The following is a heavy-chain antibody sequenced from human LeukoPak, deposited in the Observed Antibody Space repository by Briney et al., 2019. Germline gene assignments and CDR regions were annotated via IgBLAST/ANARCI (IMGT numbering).Heavy chain of an antibody. CDR1: GFTFSSYA. CDR2: ISGSGGST. Sequence: GGSLRLSCAASGFTFSSYAMSWVRQAPGKGLEWVSAISGSGGSTYYADSVKGRFTISRDNSKNTLNLQMNSLRAEDAAVYYCAKAYGSSGMNCFDPWGRGTLVTVSS. J-gene: IGHJ5*02. CDR3: AKAYGSSGMNCFDP. V-gene: IGHV3-23*01. D-gene: IGHD6-13*01.